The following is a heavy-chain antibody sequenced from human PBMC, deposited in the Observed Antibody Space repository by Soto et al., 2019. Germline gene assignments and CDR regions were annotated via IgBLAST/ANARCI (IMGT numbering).Heavy chain of an antibody. V-gene: IGHV1-18*01. D-gene: IGHD3-22*01. CDR2: ISAYHGNT. Sequence: QFQLVQSGAEVKKPGASVKVSCKASGYTFTNYGISWVRQAPGQGLEWMGWISAYHGNTNYAQNLQGRVTMTTDTSTNTAYMELRSLRSDDTAVYYCARAYYYDSSCYYPVDYWGQGTLVPVSS. CDR1: GYTFTNYG. J-gene: IGHJ4*02. CDR3: ARAYYYDSSCYYPVDY.